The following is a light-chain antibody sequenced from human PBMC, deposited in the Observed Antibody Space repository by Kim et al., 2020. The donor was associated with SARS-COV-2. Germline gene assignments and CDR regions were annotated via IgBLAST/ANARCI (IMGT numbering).Light chain of an antibody. Sequence: GQSVTISCTGTSRDVGGYDYVSWYQQHPGKAPKLMIYGVSKRPSGVPDRFSGSKSANTASLTISGLQAEDEADYYYCSYAGTYSYVFGTGTKVTVL. J-gene: IGLJ1*01. CDR2: GVS. CDR3: CSYAGTYSYV. V-gene: IGLV2-11*03. CDR1: SRDVGGYDY.